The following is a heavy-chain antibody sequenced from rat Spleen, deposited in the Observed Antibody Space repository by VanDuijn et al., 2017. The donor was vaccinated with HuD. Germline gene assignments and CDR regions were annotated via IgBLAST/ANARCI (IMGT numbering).Heavy chain of an antibody. D-gene: IGHD1-4*01. Sequence: EVQLVESGGGLVQPGGSMKLSCAASGFTFTNYGMAWIRQAPGKGLEWVASISNTGDTFYPDSVKGRFSISRDDAKSTIYLYMNSLRSEDTATYYCSPLPGYNLDYWGQGVMVTASS. CDR3: SPLPGYNLDY. J-gene: IGHJ2*01. CDR1: GFTFTNYG. V-gene: IGHV5-31*01. CDR2: ISNTGDT.